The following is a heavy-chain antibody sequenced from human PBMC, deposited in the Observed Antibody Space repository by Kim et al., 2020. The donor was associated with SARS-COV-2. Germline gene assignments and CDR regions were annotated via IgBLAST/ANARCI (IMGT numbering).Heavy chain of an antibody. V-gene: IGHV5-51*01. CDR3: ARLAHVDYYDSSGYYPRAGYYYYYGMDV. CDR2: IYPGDSDT. Sequence: GESLKISCKGSGYSFTSYWIGWVRQMPGKGLEWMGIIYPGDSDTRYSPSFQGQVTISADKSISTAYLQWSSLKASDTAMYYCARLAHVDYYDSSGYYPRAGYYYYYGMDVWGQGTTVTVSS. D-gene: IGHD3-22*01. CDR1: GYSFTSYW. J-gene: IGHJ6*02.